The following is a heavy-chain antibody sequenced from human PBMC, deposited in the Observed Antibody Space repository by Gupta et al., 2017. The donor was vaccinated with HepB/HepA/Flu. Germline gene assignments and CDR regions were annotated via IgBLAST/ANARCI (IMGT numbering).Heavy chain of an antibody. D-gene: IGHD6-6*01. J-gene: IGHJ4*02. CDR1: GFTFSRCW. CDR2: IKEDGSDK. CDR3: ARERLGGHVVLEY. Sequence: EVQLVASGGGLVQPGGSLRLSCAASGFTFSRCWMRWVRQVPGKGLEWVGNIKEDGSDKNYVDSVKGRFTFSRDNAKNSLYLQINSLRAEDTAVFYCARERLGGHVVLEYWGQGTLVTVSS. V-gene: IGHV3-7*01.